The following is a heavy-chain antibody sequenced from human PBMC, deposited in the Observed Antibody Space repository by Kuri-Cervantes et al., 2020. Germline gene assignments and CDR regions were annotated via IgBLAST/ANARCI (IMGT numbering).Heavy chain of an antibody. CDR1: GYTFTNYA. D-gene: IGHD2-2*01. CDR2: VNGGNGNT. V-gene: IGHV1-3*01. CDR3: ARGVCSSTSCYWLAHFDS. Sequence: GGSLRLSCKTSGYTFTNYALHWVRQAPGQRLEWMGWVNGGNGNTKYSQKFQGRVTITRDTSASTAYMELSSLRSEDTAVYYCARGVCSSTSCYWLAHFDSWGQGTLVTVSS. J-gene: IGHJ4*02.